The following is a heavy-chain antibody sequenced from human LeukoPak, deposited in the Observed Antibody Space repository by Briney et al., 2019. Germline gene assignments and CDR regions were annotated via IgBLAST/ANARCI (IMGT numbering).Heavy chain of an antibody. D-gene: IGHD3-22*01. V-gene: IGHV1-18*01. J-gene: IGHJ4*02. CDR1: GYTFTSYG. Sequence: ASVKVSCTASGYTFTSYGISWVRQAPGQGLEWMGWISAYNGNTNYAQKLQGRVTMTTDTSTSTAYMELRSLRSDDTAVYYCARSGRHYDSSGYYLTFDYWGQGTLVTVSS. CDR2: ISAYNGNT. CDR3: ARSGRHYDSSGYYLTFDY.